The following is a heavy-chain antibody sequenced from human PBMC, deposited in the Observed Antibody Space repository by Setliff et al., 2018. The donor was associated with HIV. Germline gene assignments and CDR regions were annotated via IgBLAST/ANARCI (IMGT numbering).Heavy chain of an antibody. CDR1: GYTLTELS. D-gene: IGHD3-10*01. CDR2: FDPEAGET. V-gene: IGHV1-24*01. CDR3: ATGIRVTGSDYFDY. J-gene: IGHJ4*02. Sequence: ASVKVSCKVSGYTLTELSIHWVRQAPGKGLEWMGGFDPEAGETIYARKFRGRITMTEDTSTDTAYMELGSLRSEDTAVYYCATGIRVTGSDYFDYWGQGTLVTVSS.